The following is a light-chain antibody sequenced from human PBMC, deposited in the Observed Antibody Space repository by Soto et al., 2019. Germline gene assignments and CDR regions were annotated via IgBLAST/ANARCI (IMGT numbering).Light chain of an antibody. CDR1: STNIGRNT. CDR3: AAWDDSLDALV. V-gene: IGLV1-44*01. CDR2: SND. Sequence: QSALTQSPSASGTPGQRVIIACSGGSTNIGRNTLNWFQQFPGTAPKLLIFSNDQRPSGVPDRFSASKSGTSASLAISGLQSEDEADYYCAAWDDSLDALVFGGGTQLTVL. J-gene: IGLJ2*01.